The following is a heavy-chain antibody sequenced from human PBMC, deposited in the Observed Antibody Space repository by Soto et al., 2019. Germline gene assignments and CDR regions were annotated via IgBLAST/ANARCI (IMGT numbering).Heavy chain of an antibody. J-gene: IGHJ4*02. D-gene: IGHD3-22*01. V-gene: IGHV4-31*03. CDR1: GGSIGSGGYC. Sequence: SETLCLTCTVAGGSIGSGGYCWSWIRQHPGKGLEWIGYIYYSGSTYYNPSLKSRVTISVDTSKNQFSLKLSSVTAADTAVYYCARGISMIVVVIRARYYFDYWGQGTLVTVSS. CDR2: IYYSGST. CDR3: ARGISMIVVVIRARYYFDY.